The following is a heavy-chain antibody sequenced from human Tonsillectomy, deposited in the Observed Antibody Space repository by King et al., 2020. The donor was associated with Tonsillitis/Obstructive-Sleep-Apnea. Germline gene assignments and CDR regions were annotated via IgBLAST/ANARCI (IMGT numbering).Heavy chain of an antibody. CDR2: IFPGDSDT. D-gene: IGHD3-22*01. CDR3: ARLPRVLTTTPHYYFDY. Sequence: QLVQSGAEVKKPGESLKISCKGSGYSFTSYWIAWVRHMPGKGLECMGIIFPGDSDTRYRPSFKGQVTISADKSISTAYLQWCGLKASDTAMYYCARLPRVLTTTPHYYFDYWGQGTLVTVSS. CDR1: GYSFTSYW. V-gene: IGHV5-51*01. J-gene: IGHJ4*02.